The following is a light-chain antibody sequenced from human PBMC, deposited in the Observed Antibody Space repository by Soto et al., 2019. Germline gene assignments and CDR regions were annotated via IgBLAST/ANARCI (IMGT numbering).Light chain of an antibody. Sequence: DIQLTQSPSFLSASVGDRVTITCRASQGISSYLAWYQQKPGKAPRLLIYAASTLQSGVPLRFSGSGSGTEFTLTISNLQPEDFATYYCQQFKRYPSITCGQGTRLEIK. V-gene: IGKV1-9*01. J-gene: IGKJ5*01. CDR2: AAS. CDR1: QGISSY. CDR3: QQFKRYPSIT.